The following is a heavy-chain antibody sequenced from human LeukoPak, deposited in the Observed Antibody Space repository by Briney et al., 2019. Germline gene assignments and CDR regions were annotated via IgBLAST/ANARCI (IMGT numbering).Heavy chain of an antibody. D-gene: IGHD5-18*01. CDR2: IIPIFGSS. V-gene: IGHV1-69*13. CDR3: ARVTHTELSTWFDP. CDR1: GGTFNNYA. Sequence: EASVKLSCKASGGTFNNYAINWVRQAPGQGLEWMGGIIPIFGSSNYAQKFQGRVTITADESTTTAYMELSSLRSEDTAVYYCARVTHTELSTWFDPWGQGTLVTVSS. J-gene: IGHJ5*02.